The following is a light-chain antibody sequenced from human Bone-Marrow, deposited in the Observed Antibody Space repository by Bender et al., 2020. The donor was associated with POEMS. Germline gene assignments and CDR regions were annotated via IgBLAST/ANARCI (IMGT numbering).Light chain of an antibody. CDR1: SSDIGNYNL. CDR3: SSYTTRSTVI. Sequence: QSALTQPASVSGSPGQSITISCTGTSSDIGNYNLVSWYQQHPGKAPKLLIYEVNKRPSGVSNRFSGSKSGKTASLTISGLQAEDEADYYCSSYTTRSTVIFGGGTRVTVL. CDR2: EVN. J-gene: IGLJ2*01. V-gene: IGLV2-14*02.